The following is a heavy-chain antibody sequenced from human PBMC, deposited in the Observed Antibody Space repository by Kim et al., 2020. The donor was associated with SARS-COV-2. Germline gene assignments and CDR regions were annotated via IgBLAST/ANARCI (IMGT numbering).Heavy chain of an antibody. CDR2: INSDGSST. V-gene: IGHV3-74*01. J-gene: IGHJ6*02. Sequence: GGSLRLSCAASGFTFSSYWMHWVRQAPGKGLVWVSRINSDGSSTSYADSVKGRFTISRDNAKNTLYLQMNSLRAEDTAVYYCERDWGYSYGQRVYYYGMDVWGQGTTVTVSS. CDR1: GFTFSSYW. CDR3: ERDWGYSYGQRVYYYGMDV. D-gene: IGHD5-18*01.